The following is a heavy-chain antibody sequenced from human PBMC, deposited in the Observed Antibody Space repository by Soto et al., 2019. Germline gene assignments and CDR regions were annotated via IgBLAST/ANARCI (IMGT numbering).Heavy chain of an antibody. CDR1: GFTFSSYA. J-gene: IGHJ4*02. CDR3: AKGLGCSSTSCYFPFDY. D-gene: IGHD2-2*01. CDR2: ISGSGGST. Sequence: EVQLLESGGGLVQPGGSLRLSCAASGFTFSSYAMSWVRQAPGKGLEWVSAISGSGGSTYSADSVKGRFTISRDNYKNTLYLQMNSLRAEDTAVYYCAKGLGCSSTSCYFPFDYWGQGTLVTVSS. V-gene: IGHV3-23*01.